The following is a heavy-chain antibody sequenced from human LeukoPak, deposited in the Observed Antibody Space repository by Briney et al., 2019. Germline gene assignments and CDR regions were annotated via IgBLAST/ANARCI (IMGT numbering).Heavy chain of an antibody. Sequence: SETLSLICTVSGGSISSYYWSWIRQPPGKGLEWIGYIYTSGSTNYNPSLKSRVTISVDTSKNQFSLKLSSVTAADTAVYYCARSIAAAWWFDPWGQGTLVTVSS. J-gene: IGHJ5*02. CDR1: GGSISSYY. CDR3: ARSIAAAWWFDP. CDR2: IYTSGST. D-gene: IGHD6-13*01. V-gene: IGHV4-4*09.